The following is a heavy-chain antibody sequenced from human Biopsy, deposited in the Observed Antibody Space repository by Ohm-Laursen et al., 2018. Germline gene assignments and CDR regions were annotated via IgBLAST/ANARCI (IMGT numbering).Heavy chain of an antibody. CDR2: ISVKTGNT. CDR3: AREGTSVTFFGKISDYYFDF. V-gene: IGHV1-18*04. J-gene: IGHJ4*02. CDR1: GYTFTAYG. D-gene: IGHD3-3*01. Sequence: GASVKVSCKPSGYTFTAYGISWVRQAPGQGLEWLGWISVKTGNTNYTQKLQGRVTMTTDTSTNTAYMELRSLRSDDTALYYCAREGTSVTFFGKISDYYFDFWGPGTVVTVSS.